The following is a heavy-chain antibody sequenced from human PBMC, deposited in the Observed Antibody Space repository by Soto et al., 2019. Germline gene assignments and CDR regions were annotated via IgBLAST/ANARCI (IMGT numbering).Heavy chain of an antibody. J-gene: IGHJ6*02. V-gene: IGHV1-69*08. CDR1: GGTFSRYS. CDR3: AREDRDRETGLVPAAIDGMDV. CDR2: IIPIFGIA. D-gene: IGHD2-2*01. Sequence: QVQLVQSGAEVKKPGSSVKVSCKASGGTFSRYSITWVRQAPGHGLEWIGRIIPIFGIASYAQKFRGRVRITADESTSTADMELSSLRSDDTAVYYCAREDRDRETGLVPAAIDGMDVWGQGTTVTVSS.